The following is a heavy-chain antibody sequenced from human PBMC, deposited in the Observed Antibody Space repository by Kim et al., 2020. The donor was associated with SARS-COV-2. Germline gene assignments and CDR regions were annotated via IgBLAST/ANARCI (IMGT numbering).Heavy chain of an antibody. CDR3: AGTSYSVGEVLGR. CDR2: IYYGGST. V-gene: IGHV4-59*08. Sequence: SETLSLTCAVSGGSISDYYWSWIRQPPGKGLEWIGYIYYGGSTNYNPSLKSRVTISVDTSKNQFSLKLSSVTAADTAVYYCAGTSYSVGEVLGRWGQGILVTVSS. D-gene: IGHD2-21*01. CDR1: GGSISDYY. J-gene: IGHJ4*02.